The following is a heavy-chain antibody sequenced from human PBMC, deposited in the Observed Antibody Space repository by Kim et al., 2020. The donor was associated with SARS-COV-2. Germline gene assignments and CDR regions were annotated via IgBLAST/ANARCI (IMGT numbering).Heavy chain of an antibody. V-gene: IGHV4-59*01. Sequence: SETLSLTCTVSGGSMSGSYWSWIRQPPGKGLEWIAYIYSSGSTNYNPSLKSRVTISIDTSRNQFSLELTSVTAADTAVYFCARDKAERQYGFHSVYYYYAMDVWGQGTTVTVSS. CDR1: GGSMSGSY. CDR3: ARDKAERQYGFHSVYYYYAMDV. CDR2: IYSSGST. J-gene: IGHJ6*02. D-gene: IGHD3-10*01.